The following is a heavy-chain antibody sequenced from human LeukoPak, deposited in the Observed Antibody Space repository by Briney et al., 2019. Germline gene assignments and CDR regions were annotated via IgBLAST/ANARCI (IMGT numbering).Heavy chain of an antibody. Sequence: GGSLRLSCAASRFTFSSYWMSWVRQAPGKGLEWVANIKQDGSEKYYVDSVKGRFTISRDNAKNSLYLQMNSLRAEDTAVYYCARLGDSGYDWDYWGQGTLVTVSS. CDR2: IKQDGSEK. CDR3: ARLGDSGYDWDY. V-gene: IGHV3-7*01. CDR1: RFTFSSYW. J-gene: IGHJ4*02. D-gene: IGHD5-12*01.